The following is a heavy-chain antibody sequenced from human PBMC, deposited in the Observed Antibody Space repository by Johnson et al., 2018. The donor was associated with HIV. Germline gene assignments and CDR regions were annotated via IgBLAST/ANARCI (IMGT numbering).Heavy chain of an antibody. CDR2: ISYDGSNK. D-gene: IGHD3-22*01. V-gene: IGHV3-30*18. J-gene: IGHJ3*02. CDR1: GFTFSSYG. CDR3: AKDQSTVVVPNAFDI. Sequence: VQLVESGGGVVQPGRSLRLSCVASGFTFSSYGIHWVRQAPGKGLEWVAIISYDGSNKYYADSVKGRFTISRENSRNTLYLQMNSLRAEDTAVYYCAKDQSTVVVPNAFDIWGQGTMVTVSS.